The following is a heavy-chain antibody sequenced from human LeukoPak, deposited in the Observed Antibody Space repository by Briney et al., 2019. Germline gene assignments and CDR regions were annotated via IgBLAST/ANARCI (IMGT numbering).Heavy chain of an antibody. CDR2: INGDGSST. D-gene: IGHD6-13*01. Sequence: PGGSLRLSCAASGLTFSSNWMHWVRQAPGKGLVWVSRINGDGSSTNYADSVRGRFTISRDNAKNTLYLQMNSLRAEDTAVYYCARVTDSSSWVIAYWGQGTLVTVSS. V-gene: IGHV3-74*01. CDR1: GLTFSSNW. J-gene: IGHJ4*02. CDR3: ARVTDSSSWVIAY.